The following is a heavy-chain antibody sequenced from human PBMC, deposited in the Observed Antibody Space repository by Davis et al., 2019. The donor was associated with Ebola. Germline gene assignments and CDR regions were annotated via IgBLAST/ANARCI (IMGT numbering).Heavy chain of an antibody. CDR2: IKQDGSEK. Sequence: GESLKISCAASGFTFSSYGMHWVRQAPGKGLEWVANIKQDGSEKYYVDSVKGRFTISRDNAKNSLYLQMNSLRAEDTAVYYCAREEFPSSTFDYWGQGTLVTVSS. CDR1: GFTFSSYG. J-gene: IGHJ4*02. D-gene: IGHD2/OR15-2a*01. V-gene: IGHV3-7*03. CDR3: AREEFPSSTFDY.